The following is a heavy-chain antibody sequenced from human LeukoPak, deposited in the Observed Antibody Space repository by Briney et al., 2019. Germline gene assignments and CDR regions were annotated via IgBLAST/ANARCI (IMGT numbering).Heavy chain of an antibody. Sequence: ASVKVSCKATGYTFTAYYMHWVRQAPGQGPEWMGWINPNSGVTNYAQKFQGRVIMTSDTSISTAYMEFSRLRSDDTAMYYCARDLGVTVRPFSLFYWGQGTLVTVSS. D-gene: IGHD6-6*01. V-gene: IGHV1-2*02. CDR2: INPNSGVT. CDR3: ARDLGVTVRPFSLFY. J-gene: IGHJ4*02. CDR1: GYTFTAYY.